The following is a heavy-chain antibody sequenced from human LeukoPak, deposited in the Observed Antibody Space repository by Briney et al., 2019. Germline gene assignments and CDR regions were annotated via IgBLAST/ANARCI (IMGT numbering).Heavy chain of an antibody. V-gene: IGHV4-34*01. J-gene: IGHJ4*02. Sequence: SETLSLTCAVYGGSFSGYYWSWIRQPPGKGLEWIGEINHSGSTNYNPPLKSRVTISVDTSKNQFSLKLSSVTAADTAVYYCAKTVGTHYVWGSYRYPRHFDYWGQGTLVTVSS. D-gene: IGHD3-16*02. CDR1: GGSFSGYY. CDR3: AKTVGTHYVWGSYRYPRHFDY. CDR2: INHSGST.